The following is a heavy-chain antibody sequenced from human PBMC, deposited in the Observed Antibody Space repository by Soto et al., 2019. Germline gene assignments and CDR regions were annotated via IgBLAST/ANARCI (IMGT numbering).Heavy chain of an antibody. J-gene: IGHJ5*02. Sequence: SVKVSCKASGGTFSSYAISWVRQAPGQGLEWMGGIIPIFGTANYAQKFQGRVTITADESTSTAYMELSSLRSEDTAVYYCARPIQYYYDSSGPSAWFDPWGQATLVTVSS. V-gene: IGHV1-69*13. CDR3: ARPIQYYYDSSGPSAWFDP. CDR2: IIPIFGTA. D-gene: IGHD3-22*01. CDR1: GGTFSSYA.